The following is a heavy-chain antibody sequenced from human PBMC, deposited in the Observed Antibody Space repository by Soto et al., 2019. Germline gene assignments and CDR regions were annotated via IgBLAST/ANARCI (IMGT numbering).Heavy chain of an antibody. D-gene: IGHD4-17*01. CDR2: IYTGGST. CDR3: ARAYGGNPALFDP. Sequence: GGSLRLSWAASGFTVSSDYMSWVRQAPGKGLEWVSVIYTGGSTYYADSVKGRFTFSRDNSKNTLYLQMNSLRAEDTAVYYCARAYGGNPALFDPWGQGTLVTVSS. J-gene: IGHJ5*02. V-gene: IGHV3-53*01. CDR1: GFTVSSDY.